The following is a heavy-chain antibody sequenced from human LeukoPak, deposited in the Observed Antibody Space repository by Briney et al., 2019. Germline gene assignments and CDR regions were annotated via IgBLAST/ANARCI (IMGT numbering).Heavy chain of an antibody. J-gene: IGHJ6*02. CDR1: GRTFSSYA. D-gene: IGHD4-17*01. CDR3: ARDQGDYGDYVYYYGMDV. V-gene: IGHV1-69*04. CDR2: IIPIRGIA. Sequence: GSSVKVSCKASGRTFSSYAISWVRQAPGQGLEWMGRIIPIRGIANYAQKFQGRVTITADKSTSTAYMELSSLRSEDTAVYYCARDQGDYGDYVYYYGMDVWGQGTTVTVSS.